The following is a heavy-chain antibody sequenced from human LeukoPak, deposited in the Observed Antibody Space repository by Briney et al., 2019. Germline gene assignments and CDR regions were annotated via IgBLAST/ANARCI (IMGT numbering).Heavy chain of an antibody. CDR2: IYYSGST. Sequence: SETLSLTCTVSGGSISSSSFYWGWIRQPPGKGLEWTGNIYYSGSTYYNPSLKSRVTISVDTSKNQFPLKLSSVTAADTAMYYCARLVWFEDRYFDYWGQGTLVTASS. J-gene: IGHJ4*02. V-gene: IGHV4-39*01. CDR1: GGSISSSSFY. D-gene: IGHD3-10*01. CDR3: ARLVWFEDRYFDY.